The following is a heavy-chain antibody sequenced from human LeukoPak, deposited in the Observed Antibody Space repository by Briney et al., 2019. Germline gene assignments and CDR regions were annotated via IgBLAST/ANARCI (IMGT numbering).Heavy chain of an antibody. CDR1: GCTLTELS. J-gene: IGHJ3*02. CDR3: ARDGLSHDAFDI. V-gene: IGHV1-24*01. Sequence: ASVQVSCKVFGCTLTELSMHWVRQAPGKGLEWMGGFDPEDDETIYAQKFQGRVTMTEDTSTDTAYMELSSLRSEDTAVYYCARDGLSHDAFDIWGQGTMVTVSS. D-gene: IGHD2-8*01. CDR2: FDPEDDET.